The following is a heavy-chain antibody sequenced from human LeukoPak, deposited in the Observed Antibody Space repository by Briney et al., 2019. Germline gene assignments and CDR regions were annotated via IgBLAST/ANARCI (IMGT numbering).Heavy chain of an antibody. CDR3: ARGGTPVQLERGAWFDP. J-gene: IGHJ5*02. CDR1: GGTFSSYA. Sequence: SVKVSCKASGGTFSSYAISWVRRAPGQGLEWMGRIIPIFGTANYAQKFQGRVTITTDESTSTAYMELSSLRSEDTAVYYCARGGTPVQLERGAWFDPWGQGTLVTVSS. D-gene: IGHD1-1*01. V-gene: IGHV1-69*05. CDR2: IIPIFGTA.